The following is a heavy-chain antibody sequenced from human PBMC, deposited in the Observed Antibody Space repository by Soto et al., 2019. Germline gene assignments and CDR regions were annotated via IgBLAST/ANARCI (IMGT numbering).Heavy chain of an antibody. CDR1: GDSINSDKYY. CDR3: ARLEGLATISYYFDF. D-gene: IGHD3-9*01. CDR2: IYFRGNT. J-gene: IGHJ4*02. Sequence: PETLSLTCSVSGDSINSDKYYWGWIRQPPGKGLEWIGSIYFRGNTYYNPSLQTRVTISLDKSKSRFSLKLNSVTAADSAVYFCARLEGLATISYYFDFWGQGALVTVSS. V-gene: IGHV4-39*01.